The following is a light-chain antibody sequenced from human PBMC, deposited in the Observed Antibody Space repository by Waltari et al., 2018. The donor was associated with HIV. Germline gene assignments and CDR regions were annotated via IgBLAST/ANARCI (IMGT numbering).Light chain of an antibody. V-gene: IGKV1-5*03. CDR2: EAS. CDR1: QSISDW. CDR3: QQYDTYPWT. Sequence: DIQMTQSPSTLSASVGDRVTITCRASQSISDWLALFQQKPGKAPKLLIYEASNLQSGVPSRFSGSGSGTEFTLTISSLQPDDFATYYCQQYDTYPWTFGQGTEVEIK. J-gene: IGKJ1*01.